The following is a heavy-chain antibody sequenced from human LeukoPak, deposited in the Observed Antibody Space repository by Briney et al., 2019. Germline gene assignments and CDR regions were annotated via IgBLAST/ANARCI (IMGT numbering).Heavy chain of an antibody. CDR1: GDSVSSDNVA. Sequence: SQTLSLTCDISGDSVSSDNVAWNWIRQSLSRGLEWLGRTYYRSQWLQQYVVSVKGRVTINPDTSTNQTSRQLNSVTPDDTAINYWARWIHATGGLDYWGQGTLVTVSS. CDR3: ARWIHATGGLDY. J-gene: IGHJ4*02. V-gene: IGHV6-1*01. CDR2: TYYRSQWLQ. D-gene: IGHD3-16*01.